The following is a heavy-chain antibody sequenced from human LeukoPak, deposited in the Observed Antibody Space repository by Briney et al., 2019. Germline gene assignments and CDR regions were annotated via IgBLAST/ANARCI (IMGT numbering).Heavy chain of an antibody. CDR2: IYSDNT. CDR3: ARRAGAYSHPYDY. Sequence: GGSLRLSCTVSGFTVSSNSMSWVRQAPGKGLEWVSFIYSDNTHYSDSVKGRFTISRDNSKNTLYLQVNSLRAEDTAVYYCARRAGAYSHPYDYWGQGTQVTVSS. J-gene: IGHJ4*02. CDR1: GFTVSSNS. V-gene: IGHV3-53*01. D-gene: IGHD4/OR15-4a*01.